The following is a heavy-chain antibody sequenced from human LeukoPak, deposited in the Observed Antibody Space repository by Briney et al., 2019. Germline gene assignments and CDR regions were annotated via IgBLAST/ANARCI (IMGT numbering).Heavy chain of an antibody. CDR1: GFTFSTCS. J-gene: IGHJ4*02. CDR2: ISGSSFHI. V-gene: IGHV3-21*01. D-gene: IGHD1-26*01. CDR3: ASGTIVGARGADN. Sequence: GGSLRLSCAASGFTFSTCSMKWVRQAPGKALEWISSISGSSFHIYYADSVKGRFTISRDNANNLLYLQMNSLRAEDTAVYYCASGTIVGARGADNWGQGTLVTVSS.